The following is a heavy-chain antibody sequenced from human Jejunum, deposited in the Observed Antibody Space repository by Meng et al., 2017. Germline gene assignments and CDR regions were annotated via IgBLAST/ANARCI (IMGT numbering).Heavy chain of an antibody. CDR3: ARIAGSSTAFDP. J-gene: IGHJ5*02. CDR1: GYTFNTYH. V-gene: IGHV1-46*02. CDR2: INPRDGST. D-gene: IGHD2-21*01. Sequence: QGQLVQAGAEVKMPGASVKISCKASGYTFNTYHMHWVRQAPGQGPEWMGVINPRDGSTTYAQKFQGRLTVTTDTPTSTAYMQLTGLTSEDTAVYYCARIAGSSTAFDPWGQGTLVTASS.